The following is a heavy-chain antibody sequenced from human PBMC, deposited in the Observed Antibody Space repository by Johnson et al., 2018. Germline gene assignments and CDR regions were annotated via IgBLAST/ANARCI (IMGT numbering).Heavy chain of an antibody. J-gene: IGHJ6*02. CDR2: INHSGST. D-gene: IGHD4-17*01. CDR1: GGSFSGYY. CDR3: ARGRISGDYGYYYGMDV. Sequence: QVQLQQWGAGLLKPSETLSLTCAVYGGSFSGYYWSWIRQPPGKGLEWIGEINHSGSTNNNPSLKSRVTISVDTSKNQFSLKLRFVTAADTAVYDCARGRISGDYGYYYGMDVWGQGTTVTVSS. V-gene: IGHV4-34*01.